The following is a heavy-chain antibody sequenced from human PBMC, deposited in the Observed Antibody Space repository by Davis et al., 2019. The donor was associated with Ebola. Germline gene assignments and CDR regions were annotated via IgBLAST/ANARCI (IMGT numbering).Heavy chain of an antibody. J-gene: IGHJ4*02. V-gene: IGHV3-30-3*01. Sequence: GESLKISCAASGFTFSSYAMHWVRQAPGKGLEWVAVISYDGSNKYYADSVKGRFTISRDNARNTLHLQMNSLRAEDTAVYYCARGPVGYFDYWGQGTLVTVSS. CDR1: GFTFSSYA. D-gene: IGHD4-23*01. CDR3: ARGPVGYFDY. CDR2: ISYDGSNK.